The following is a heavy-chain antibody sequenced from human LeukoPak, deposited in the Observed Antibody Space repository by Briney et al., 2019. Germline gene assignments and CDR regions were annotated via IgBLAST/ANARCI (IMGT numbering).Heavy chain of an antibody. Sequence: GGSLRLSCAASGFTFSSYTMSWVRQAPGKGLEWVSAIGGSGGSTYYADSVKGRFTISRDNSENTLSLQMNSLRAEDTAVYYCARSYSSGWYPGYWGQGTPVTVSS. V-gene: IGHV3-23*01. CDR1: GFTFSSYT. CDR3: ARSYSSGWYPGY. CDR2: IGGSGGST. J-gene: IGHJ4*02. D-gene: IGHD6-19*01.